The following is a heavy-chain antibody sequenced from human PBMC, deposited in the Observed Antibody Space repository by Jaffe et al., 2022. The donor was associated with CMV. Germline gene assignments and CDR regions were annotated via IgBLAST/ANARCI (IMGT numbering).Heavy chain of an antibody. CDR2: IIPILGIA. D-gene: IGHD2-15*01. V-gene: IGHV1-69*09. CDR3: ARDRGIVVVVAANVWFDP. Sequence: QVQLVQSGAEVKKPGSSVKVSCKASGGTFSSYAISWVRQAPGQGLEWMGRIIPILGIANYAQKFQGRVTITADKSTSTAYMELSSLRSEDTAVYYCARDRGIVVVVAANVWFDPWGQGTLVTVSS. J-gene: IGHJ5*02. CDR1: GGTFSSYA.